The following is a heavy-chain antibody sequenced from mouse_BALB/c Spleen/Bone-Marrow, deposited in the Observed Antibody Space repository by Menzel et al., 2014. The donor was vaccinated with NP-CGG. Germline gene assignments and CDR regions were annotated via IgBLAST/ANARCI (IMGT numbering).Heavy chain of an antibody. D-gene: IGHD3-2*01. CDR3: ATTDSSGVFAY. Sequence: EVQLQQSGAELVKPGASVKLSCTASGFNIKDTYMHWVKQRPEQGLEWIGRIDPANGNTKYDPKFQGKATITADTSSNTAYLQLCSLTSEDTAVYYCATTDSSGVFAYWGQGTLVTVSA. V-gene: IGHV14-3*02. CDR1: GFNIKDTY. CDR2: IDPANGNT. J-gene: IGHJ3*01.